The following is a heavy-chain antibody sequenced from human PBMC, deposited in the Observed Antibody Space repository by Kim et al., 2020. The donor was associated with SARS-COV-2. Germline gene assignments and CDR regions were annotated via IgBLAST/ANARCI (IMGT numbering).Heavy chain of an antibody. J-gene: IGHJ6*02. V-gene: IGHV3-30*02. Sequence: YGDSVKGRFTISRDNSKNAVYLERNSLRTEDTAVYYCAKDLAGGYYYGMDVWGQGTTVTVS. CDR3: AKDLAGGYYYGMDV.